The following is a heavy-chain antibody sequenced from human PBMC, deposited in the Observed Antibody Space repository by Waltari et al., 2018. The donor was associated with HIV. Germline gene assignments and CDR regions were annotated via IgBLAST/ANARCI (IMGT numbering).Heavy chain of an antibody. CDR2: IYPGDSDT. Sequence: EVQLVQSGAEVKKPGESLKISCKGSGYSFTNYWIGWVRQMPGKGLEWMGIIYPGDSDTRYSPSFQGQVTISADKSISTAYLQWSSLKASDTAMYYCARQWWAVAGQGGAFDIWGQGTMVTVSS. J-gene: IGHJ3*02. V-gene: IGHV5-51*01. D-gene: IGHD6-19*01. CDR1: GYSFTNYW. CDR3: ARQWWAVAGQGGAFDI.